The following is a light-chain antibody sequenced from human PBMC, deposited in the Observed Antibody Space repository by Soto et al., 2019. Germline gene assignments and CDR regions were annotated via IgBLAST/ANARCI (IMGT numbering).Light chain of an antibody. J-gene: IGKJ1*01. CDR2: AAS. Sequence: AIQMPQSPSSLSASVGDRFPISCRASQDIGNALGWYQQKPGKPPKLLIYAASTLQNGVPPRFSGSGSGTDFTLAISSLQPDDFATYYCLQDNSYSRTFGQGTKVDI. CDR1: QDIGNA. V-gene: IGKV1-6*01. CDR3: LQDNSYSRT.